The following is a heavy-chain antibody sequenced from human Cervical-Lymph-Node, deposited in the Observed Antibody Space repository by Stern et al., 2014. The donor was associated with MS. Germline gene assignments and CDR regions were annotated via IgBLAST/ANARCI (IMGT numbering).Heavy chain of an antibody. CDR1: GYTFTTYY. Sequence: VQLVESGAEVKKPGASVKVSCKASGYTFTTYYMHWVRQAPGQGLEWMGMIYPSGGSTSYATKFQGRVTMTRDTSTSTIYMELSSLRPEDTAIYYCARDRFAFDFWGQGTMVTVSS. J-gene: IGHJ3*01. CDR2: IYPSGGST. CDR3: ARDRFAFDF. V-gene: IGHV1-46*01.